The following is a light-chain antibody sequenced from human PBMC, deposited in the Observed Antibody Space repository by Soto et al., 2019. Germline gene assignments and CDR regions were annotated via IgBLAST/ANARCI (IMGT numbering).Light chain of an antibody. CDR1: QAISSY. Sequence: DIQLTQSPSFLSASVGDTVTITCRASQAISSYLGWYQQKPGKAPKLLIYAASTLQSGVPSRFSGSGSGTEFTLTISSLQPDDFATYFCQQYSSYRTFGQGTKVEIK. J-gene: IGKJ1*01. CDR2: AAS. CDR3: QQYSSYRT. V-gene: IGKV1-9*01.